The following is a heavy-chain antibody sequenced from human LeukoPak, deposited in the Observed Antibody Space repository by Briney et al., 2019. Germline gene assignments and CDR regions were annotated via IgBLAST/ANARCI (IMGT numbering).Heavy chain of an antibody. Sequence: GGSLRLSCAASGFTFSTDAMTWVRQAPGKGLQWVSAISGSGGDTYYEDSVKGRFTISRDNSKNMMYLQMNSLRAEDTAVYYCARDSSGWSENYWGQGTLVTVSS. CDR1: GFTFSTDA. J-gene: IGHJ4*02. V-gene: IGHV3-23*01. CDR2: ISGSGGDT. D-gene: IGHD6-19*01. CDR3: ARDSSGWSENY.